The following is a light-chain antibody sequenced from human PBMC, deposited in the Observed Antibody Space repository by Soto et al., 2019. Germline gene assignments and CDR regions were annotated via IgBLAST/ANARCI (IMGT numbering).Light chain of an antibody. V-gene: IGLV2-23*03. J-gene: IGLJ2*01. CDR2: EGS. Sequence: QSALTQPASVSGSPGQSITISCTGTSSDVGSYNLVSWYQQHPGKAPKLMIYEGSKRPSGVSNRFSGSKSGNTASLTISGLQAEEGADYYCCSYAGSSTFDVVFGGGTKLTVL. CDR1: SSDVGSYNL. CDR3: CSYAGSSTFDVV.